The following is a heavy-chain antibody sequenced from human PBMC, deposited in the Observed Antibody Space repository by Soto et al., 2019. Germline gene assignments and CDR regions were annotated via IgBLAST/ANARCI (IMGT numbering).Heavy chain of an antibody. CDR3: ARDTRSIAARFDP. J-gene: IGHJ5*02. CDR1: GVTFSSYA. V-gene: IGHV1-69*13. Sequence: SVKVSCKASGVTFSSYAISWVRQAPGQGLEWMGGIIPIFGTANYAQKFQGRVTITADESTSTAYMELSSLRSEDTAVYYCARDTRSIAARFDPWGQGTLVTVSS. CDR2: IIPIFGTA. D-gene: IGHD6-6*01.